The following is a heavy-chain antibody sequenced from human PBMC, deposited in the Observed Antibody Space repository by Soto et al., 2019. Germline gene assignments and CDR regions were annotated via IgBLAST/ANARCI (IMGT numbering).Heavy chain of an antibody. J-gene: IGHJ4*02. V-gene: IGHV3-30*18. Sequence: QVQLVESGGGVVQPGRFLRLSCAASGFTFSSYGMHWVRQAPGKGLEWVAVISYDGSNKYYADSVKGRFTISRDNSKNTLYLQMNSLRAEDTAVYYCAKDRFGRSYYDYWGQGTLVTVSS. CDR3: AKDRFGRSYYDY. CDR2: ISYDGSNK. D-gene: IGHD3-10*01. CDR1: GFTFSSYG.